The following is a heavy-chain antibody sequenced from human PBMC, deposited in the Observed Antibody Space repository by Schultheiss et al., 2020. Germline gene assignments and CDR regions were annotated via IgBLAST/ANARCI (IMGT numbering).Heavy chain of an antibody. Sequence: GGSLRLSCKASGYTFSDYYMYWVRQAPGQGLEWMGRINPIFGTANYAQKFQGRVTITADESTSTAYMELRSLRSDDTAVYYCARDSPLTGPAGYWGQGTLVTVSS. CDR3: ARDSPLTGPAGY. D-gene: IGHD2-8*02. CDR1: GYTFSDYY. CDR2: INPIFGTA. V-gene: IGHV1-69*01. J-gene: IGHJ4*02.